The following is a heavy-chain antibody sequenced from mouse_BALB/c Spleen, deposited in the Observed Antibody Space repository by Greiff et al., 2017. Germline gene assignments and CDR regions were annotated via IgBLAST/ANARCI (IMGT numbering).Heavy chain of an antibody. V-gene: IGHV5-17*02. Sequence: EVQLVESGGGLVQPGGSRKLSCAASGFTFSSFGMHWVRQAPEKGLEWVAYISSGSSTIYYADTVKGRFTISRDNPKNTLFLQMTSLRSEDTAMYYCARAGYGYDGAYWGQGTTLTVSS. D-gene: IGHD2-2*01. CDR3: ARAGYGYDGAY. CDR1: GFTFSSFG. CDR2: ISSGSSTI. J-gene: IGHJ2*01.